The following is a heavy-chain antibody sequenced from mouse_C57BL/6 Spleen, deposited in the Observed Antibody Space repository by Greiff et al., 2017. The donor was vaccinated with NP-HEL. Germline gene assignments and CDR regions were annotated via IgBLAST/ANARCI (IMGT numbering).Heavy chain of an antibody. J-gene: IGHJ4*01. V-gene: IGHV1-80*01. CDR3: ARDGSSSMDY. CDR1: GYAFSSYW. CDR2: IYPGDGDA. Sequence: QVQLKQSGAELVKPGASVKISCKASGYAFSSYWMNWVKQRPGKGLEWIGQIYPGDGDANYNGKFKGKATLTADKSSSTAYMQLSSLTSEDSAVYFCARDGSSSMDYWGQGTSVTVSS. D-gene: IGHD1-1*01.